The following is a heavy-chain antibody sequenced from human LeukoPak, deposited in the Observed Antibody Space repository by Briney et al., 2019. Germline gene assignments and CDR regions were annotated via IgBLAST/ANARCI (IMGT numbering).Heavy chain of an antibody. CDR2: INSDGSTT. CDR3: ARKGDGLDY. CDR1: GFTFSSFW. D-gene: IGHD3-9*01. V-gene: IGHV3-74*01. Sequence: GGSLRLSCAASGFTFSSFWMHWVRQAPGKGLVWVSRINSDGSTTNYADSVKGRFTISRDNTKNTLYLQMNSLRAEDTAVYYCARKGDGLDYWGQGTPVTVSS. J-gene: IGHJ4*02.